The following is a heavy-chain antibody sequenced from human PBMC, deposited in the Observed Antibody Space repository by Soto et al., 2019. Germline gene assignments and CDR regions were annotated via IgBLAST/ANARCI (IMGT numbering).Heavy chain of an antibody. CDR3: ARDRSLGTPYDFDI. Sequence: SETLSLTCTVSGGSISSYYWSWIRQPAGKGLEWIGRIYTSGSTNYNPSLKSRVTMSVDTSKNQFSLKLSSVTAADTAVYYCARDRSLGTPYDFDIWGQGTMVTVSS. J-gene: IGHJ3*02. CDR1: GGSISSYY. V-gene: IGHV4-4*07. D-gene: IGHD1-1*01. CDR2: IYTSGST.